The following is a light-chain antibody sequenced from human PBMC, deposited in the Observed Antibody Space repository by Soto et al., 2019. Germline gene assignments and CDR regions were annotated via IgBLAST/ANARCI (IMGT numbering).Light chain of an antibody. V-gene: IGLV1-47*01. CDR3: ATWDDSLSAWV. Sequence: QSVLTQPPSTSGTPGQTVSISCSGSRSNIGTNYVSWYQKLPGTAPKLLIHKKTQRPSGVPDRFYASKSGTSASLAISGLRSEDEGEYYCATWDDSLSAWVFGGGTKVTVL. CDR1: RSNIGTNY. CDR2: KKT. J-gene: IGLJ3*02.